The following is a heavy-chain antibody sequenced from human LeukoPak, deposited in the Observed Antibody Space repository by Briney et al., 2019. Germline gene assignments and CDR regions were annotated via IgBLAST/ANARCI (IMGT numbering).Heavy chain of an antibody. CDR3: TKDYYYYHAMDV. Sequence: GGSLRLSCAASGFTFSSYAVHWVRQAPGKGLEWVALISNDGSNKYYADSVQGRFTISRDNSKNTLYLQMNSLRAEDTAVYYCTKDYYYYHAMDVWGQGTTVTVSS. CDR1: GFTFSSYA. CDR2: ISNDGSNK. V-gene: IGHV3-30*14. J-gene: IGHJ6*02.